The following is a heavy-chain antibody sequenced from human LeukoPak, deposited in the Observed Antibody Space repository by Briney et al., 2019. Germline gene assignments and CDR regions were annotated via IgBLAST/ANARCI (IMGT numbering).Heavy chain of an antibody. CDR1: GFTFSSYS. D-gene: IGHD2-15*01. Sequence: GGSLRLSCAASGFTFSSYSMNWVCQAPGKGLEWVSYIGSSSNAIYYADSVKGRFTVSRDNAKNSLYLQMHSLRDEDTAVYYCATYWNWGQGTLVTVSS. CDR3: ATYWN. J-gene: IGHJ4*02. V-gene: IGHV3-48*02. CDR2: IGSSSNAI.